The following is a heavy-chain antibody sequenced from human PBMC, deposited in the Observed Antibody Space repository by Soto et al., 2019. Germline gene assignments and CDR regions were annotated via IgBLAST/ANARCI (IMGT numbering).Heavy chain of an antibody. CDR1: GFSFSTYS. CDR2: IRGSGTYT. J-gene: IGHJ4*02. D-gene: IGHD2-15*01. CDR3: AREGINKQKDSYFDS. V-gene: IGHV3-21*01. Sequence: GGSLRLSCGASGFSFSTYSMNLDGQAPGNGLEWVPSIRGSGTYTHYADFLRGRFTISRDNAMTSLYLQMNSLRAEDTAVYYRAREGINKQKDSYFDSRGTGPLVTVSS.